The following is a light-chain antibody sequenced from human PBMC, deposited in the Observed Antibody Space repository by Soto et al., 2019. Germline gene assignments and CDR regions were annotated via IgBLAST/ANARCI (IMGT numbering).Light chain of an antibody. CDR1: SGSVSTSYY. CDR3: VLYMGSGIHVV. V-gene: IGLV8-61*01. CDR2: STS. Sequence: QAVVTQEPSFSVSPGGTVTLTCGLSSGSVSTSYYPSWYQQTPGQAPRTLIYSTSTRSSGVPDRFSGSILGNKAALTITGAQADDESDYYCVLYMGSGIHVVFGGGTKLTVL. J-gene: IGLJ2*01.